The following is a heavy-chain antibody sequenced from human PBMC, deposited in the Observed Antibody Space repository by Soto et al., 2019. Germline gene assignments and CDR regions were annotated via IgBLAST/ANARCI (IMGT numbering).Heavy chain of an antibody. CDR1: YW. J-gene: IGHJ4*02. Sequence: YWMNWVRQAPGKGLEWVASINQDGGDKKYVDSVEGRFTISRDNAKNSLYLQMASLRADDTAVYYCARDGVAPGLYFDFWGQGALVTVSS. CDR3: ARDGVAPGLYFDF. D-gene: IGHD6-13*01. V-gene: IGHV3-7*05. CDR2: INQDGGDK.